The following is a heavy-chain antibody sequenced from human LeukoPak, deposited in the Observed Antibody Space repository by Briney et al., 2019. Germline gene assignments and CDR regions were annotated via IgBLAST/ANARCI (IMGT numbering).Heavy chain of an antibody. CDR1: GGTFSSYA. D-gene: IGHD1-7*01. Sequence: SVKVSCKASGGTFSSYAISWVRQAPGQGLEWMGRIIPILGIANYAQKFQGRVTITADKSTSTAYMELSSLRSEDTAVYYCARDPSITGTSNWFDPWGQGTLVTVSS. J-gene: IGHJ5*02. CDR3: ARDPSITGTSNWFDP. CDR2: IIPILGIA. V-gene: IGHV1-69*04.